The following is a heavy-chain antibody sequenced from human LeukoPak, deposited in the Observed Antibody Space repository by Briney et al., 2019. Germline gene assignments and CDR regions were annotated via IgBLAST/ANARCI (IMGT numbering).Heavy chain of an antibody. CDR3: TKDLPDYGDYIEGY. J-gene: IGHJ4*02. V-gene: IGHV3-21*04. CDR1: GFTFSSYS. Sequence: GGSLRLSCAASGFTFSSYSMNWVRQAPGKGLEWVSSISSSSSYIYYADSVKGRFTISRDNAKNSLYLQMNSLRVEDTAVYYCTKDLPDYGDYIEGYWGQGTLVTVSS. D-gene: IGHD4-17*01. CDR2: ISSSSSYI.